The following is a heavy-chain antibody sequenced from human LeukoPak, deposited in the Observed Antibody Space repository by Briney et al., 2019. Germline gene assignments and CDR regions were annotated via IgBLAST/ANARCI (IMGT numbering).Heavy chain of an antibody. J-gene: IGHJ6*03. CDR3: ARVSFGSGYYNYMDV. CDR1: GGSISSYY. D-gene: IGHD3-10*01. Sequence: SSETLSLTCTVSGGSISSYYWSWIRQPPGKGLEWIGRIYTTGSTNYNPSLKSRVTISVDTSKNQFSLKLSSVTAADTAVYYCARVSFGSGYYNYMDVWGKGTTVTVSS. V-gene: IGHV4-4*08. CDR2: IYTTGST.